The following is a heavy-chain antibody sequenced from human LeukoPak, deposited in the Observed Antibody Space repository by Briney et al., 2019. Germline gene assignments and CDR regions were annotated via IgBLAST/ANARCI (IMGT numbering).Heavy chain of an antibody. CDR2: IYCSGST. J-gene: IGHJ4*02. CDR1: GGSISSYY. D-gene: IGHD3-10*01. V-gene: IGHV4-59*01. CDR3: AITKGDSGAFDY. Sequence: PSETLSLTCTVSGGSISSYYWSWIRQPPGKGLEWIGYIYCSGSTNYNPSLKSRVTISVDTSKNQFSLKLSSVTAADTAVYYCAITKGDSGAFDYWGQGTLVTVSS.